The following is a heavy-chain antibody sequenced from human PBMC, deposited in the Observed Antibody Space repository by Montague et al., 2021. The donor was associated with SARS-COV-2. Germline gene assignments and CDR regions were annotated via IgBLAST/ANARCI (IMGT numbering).Heavy chain of an antibody. CDR2: IYHTGST. CDR3: VANGYYSLDF. V-gene: IGHV4-4*02. Sequence: SETLSLTCVVSGDSITGSDNWWSWVRQPPGKGLEWIGEIYHTGSTNFNPSLTSRVTISIDESKNQFSLKLRSVTAADTAIHYCVANGYYSLDFWGQGTLVTVSS. D-gene: IGHD3-22*01. J-gene: IGHJ4*02. CDR1: GDSITGSDNW.